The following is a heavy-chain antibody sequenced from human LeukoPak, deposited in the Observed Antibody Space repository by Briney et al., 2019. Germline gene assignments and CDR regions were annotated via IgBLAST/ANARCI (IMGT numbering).Heavy chain of an antibody. V-gene: IGHV5-51*01. J-gene: IGHJ3*02. CDR3: ARRPTVIAVAGTGVDAFDI. CDR1: GYSFTSYW. Sequence: GESLKISCKGSGYSFTSYWIGWVRQMPGKGLEWMGIIYPGDSDTRYSPSFQGQVTISADKSISTAYLQWSSLKASDTAMYYCARRPTVIAVAGTGVDAFDIWGQGTMVTVSS. D-gene: IGHD6-19*01. CDR2: IYPGDSDT.